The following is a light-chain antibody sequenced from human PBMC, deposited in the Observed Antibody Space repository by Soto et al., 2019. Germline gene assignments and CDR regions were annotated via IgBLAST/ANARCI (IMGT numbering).Light chain of an antibody. CDR2: AAS. J-gene: IGKJ1*01. CDR1: QNISSY. Sequence: DIQMTQAPSSLSASVGDRVTITCRASQNISSYLNWYQQKPGKAPKLLIYAASSFQSGVPSRFSGSGSGTDFTLTISSLQPEDFATYYCQQSYSTPRTFGQGTKVEIK. CDR3: QQSYSTPRT. V-gene: IGKV1-39*01.